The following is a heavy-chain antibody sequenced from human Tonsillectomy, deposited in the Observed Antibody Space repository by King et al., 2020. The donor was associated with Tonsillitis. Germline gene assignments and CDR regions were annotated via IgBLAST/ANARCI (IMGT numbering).Heavy chain of an antibody. Sequence: TLKESGPALVKPTQTLTLTCTFSGFSLSTSGMCVSWIRQPPGKALEWLARIAWNVDKYYNTSLKTRLTISKDTSKNQVVLTMTNVDPVDTATYYCARTSDYGVTDYWGQGTLVTVSS. CDR1: GFSLSTSGMC. CDR2: IAWNVDK. CDR3: ARTSDYGVTDY. J-gene: IGHJ4*02. D-gene: IGHD4-17*01. V-gene: IGHV2-70*11.